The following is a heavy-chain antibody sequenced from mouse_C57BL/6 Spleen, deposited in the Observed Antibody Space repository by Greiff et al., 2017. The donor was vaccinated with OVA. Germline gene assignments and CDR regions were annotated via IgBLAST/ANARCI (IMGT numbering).Heavy chain of an antibody. J-gene: IGHJ4*01. V-gene: IGHV1-22*01. CDR2: INPNNGGT. CDR3: ARGGYGGDSFYAMDY. Sequence: VQLKQSGPELVKPGASVKMSCKASGYTFTDYNMHWVKQSHGKSLEWIGYINPNNGGTSYNQKFKGKATLTVNKSSSTAYMELRSLTSEDSAVYYCARGGYGGDSFYAMDYWGQGTSVTVSS. CDR1: GYTFTDYN. D-gene: IGHD1-1*02.